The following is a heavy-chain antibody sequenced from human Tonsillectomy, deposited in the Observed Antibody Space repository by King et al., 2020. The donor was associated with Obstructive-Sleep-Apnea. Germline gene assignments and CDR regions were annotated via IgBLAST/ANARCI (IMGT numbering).Heavy chain of an antibody. CDR1: GYTFTSYD. CDR3: ARAKYRTANWFDP. V-gene: IGHV1-8*01. Sequence: VQLVESGAEVKKPGASVKVSCKASGYTFTSYDITWVRRATGQGLEWMGWMNPNSGNTGYAQKFQGRVTMTRNTSISTAYMELRSLRSEDTAVYYCARAKYRTANWFDPWGQGTLVTVSS. J-gene: IGHJ5*02. CDR2: MNPNSGNT. D-gene: IGHD2-8*02.